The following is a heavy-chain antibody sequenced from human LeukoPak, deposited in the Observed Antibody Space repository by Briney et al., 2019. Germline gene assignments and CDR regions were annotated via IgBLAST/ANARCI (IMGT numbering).Heavy chain of an antibody. D-gene: IGHD3-10*01. V-gene: IGHV3-23*01. J-gene: IGHJ4*02. CDR2: ISGSGGST. CDR3: ARDRSGPFGEAFDY. CDR1: GFTFSSYA. Sequence: GGSLRLSCAASGFTFSSYAMSWVRQAPGKGLEWVSAISGSGGSTYYAGSVKGRFTISRVNAKNSLYLQMNSLRAEDTAVYYCARDRSGPFGEAFDYWGQGTLVTVSS.